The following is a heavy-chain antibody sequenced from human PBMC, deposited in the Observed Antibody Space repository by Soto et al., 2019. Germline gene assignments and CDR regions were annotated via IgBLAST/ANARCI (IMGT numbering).Heavy chain of an antibody. V-gene: IGHV3-30*03. CDR2: ISYDGSNK. CDR3: ASAPRAYYDFCSGPAPGYDWFYP. Sequence: GGSLRLSCAASGFTFSSYGMHWVRQAPGKGLEWVAVISYDGSNKYYADSVKGRFTISRDNSTNTLYLQMNSLRAEDTAVYYCASAPRAYYDFCSGPAPGYDWFYPWGQRSLVTVSS. J-gene: IGHJ5*02. CDR1: GFTFSSYG. D-gene: IGHD3-3*01.